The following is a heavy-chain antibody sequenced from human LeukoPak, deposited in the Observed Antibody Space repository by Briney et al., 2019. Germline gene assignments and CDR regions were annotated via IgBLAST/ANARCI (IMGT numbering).Heavy chain of an antibody. CDR3: ARDAYSSSWVSYYMDV. CDR2: IYYSGNT. CDR1: GVSISSSNSY. V-gene: IGHV4-39*07. Sequence: SETLSLTCTVSGVSISSSNSYWGWIRQPPGKGPEWIGSIYYSGNTYYNASLKSRVTISVDTSKNQFSLQLNSVTPEDTAVYYCARDAYSSSWVSYYMDVWGKGTTVTVSS. J-gene: IGHJ6*03. D-gene: IGHD6-13*01.